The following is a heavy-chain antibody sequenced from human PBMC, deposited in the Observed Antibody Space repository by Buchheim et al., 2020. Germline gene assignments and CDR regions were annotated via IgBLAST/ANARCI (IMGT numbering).Heavy chain of an antibody. Sequence: QVQLVESGGGVVQPGKSLRLSCAASGFTFSSYSMHWVRQAPGKGLQGVAVISYDGNNKYYARSVQDRFTISRDNSKNTLYLQLNSLRAEDTAVYYCARDETVTREAPFDYWGQGTL. CDR3: ARDETVTREAPFDY. V-gene: IGHV3-30-3*01. J-gene: IGHJ4*02. CDR2: ISYDGNNK. CDR1: GFTFSSYS. D-gene: IGHD4-11*01.